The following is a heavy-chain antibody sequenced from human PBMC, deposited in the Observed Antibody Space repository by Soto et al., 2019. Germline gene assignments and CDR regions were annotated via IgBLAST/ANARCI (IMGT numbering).Heavy chain of an antibody. J-gene: IGHJ5*02. CDR3: AGQPPDFWSGYFRRGWFDP. V-gene: IGHV5-51*01. Sequence: GESLKISCKGSGYSFTSYWIGWVRQMPGKGLELMGIIYSGDPDTRYSPSFQGQGTISADKSISTAYLQWTSLKASDTAMYNWAGQPPDFWSGYFRRGWFDPWGQGTLVTVS. D-gene: IGHD3-3*01. CDR2: IYSGDPDT. CDR1: GYSFTSYW.